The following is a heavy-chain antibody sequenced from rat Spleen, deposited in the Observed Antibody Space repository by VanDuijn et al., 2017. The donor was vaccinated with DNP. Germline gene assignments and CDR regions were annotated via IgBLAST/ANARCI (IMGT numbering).Heavy chain of an antibody. CDR2: ISYDGSST. V-gene: IGHV5-7*01. J-gene: IGHJ2*01. CDR3: ARLDYDSSYYPYYFDY. CDR1: GFTFSDYN. Sequence: EVQLVESGGGLVLPGRSLKLSCAASGFTFSDYNMAWVRQAPKRGLEWVATISYDGSSTYYRDSLKGRFTISRDNAKITRYLQMDSLRSEDTATYYCARLDYDSSYYPYYFDYWGQGVMVTVSS. D-gene: IGHD1-12*02.